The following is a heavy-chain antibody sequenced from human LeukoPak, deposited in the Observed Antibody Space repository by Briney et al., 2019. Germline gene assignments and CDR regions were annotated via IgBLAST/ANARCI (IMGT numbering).Heavy chain of an antibody. D-gene: IGHD6-19*01. V-gene: IGHV1-2*04. J-gene: IGHJ3*02. Sequence: GASVKVSCKASGYTFTGYYMHWVRQAPGQGLEWMGWINPNSGGTNYAQKFQGWVTMTRDTSISTAYMELSRLRSDDTAVYYCARDFSGGWYGMTGAFDIWGQGTMVTVSS. CDR2: INPNSGGT. CDR3: ARDFSGGWYGMTGAFDI. CDR1: GYTFTGYY.